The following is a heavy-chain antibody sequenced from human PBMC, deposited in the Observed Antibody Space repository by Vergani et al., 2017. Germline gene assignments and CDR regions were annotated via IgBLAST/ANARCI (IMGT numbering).Heavy chain of an antibody. CDR3: TTAPYGDNSVGSI. Sequence: VQLQESGPGLVKPSQTLSLTCTVSGGSISSGGYYWSWVRQAPGKGLEWVGRIKSKTDGGTTDYAAPVKGRFTISRDDSKKTLYLQMNSLKSEDTAVYYCTTAPYGDNSVGSIWGQGTKVTVSS. CDR2: IKSKTDGGTT. CDR1: GGSISSGGYY. J-gene: IGHJ3*02. D-gene: IGHD2-21*02. V-gene: IGHV3-15*01.